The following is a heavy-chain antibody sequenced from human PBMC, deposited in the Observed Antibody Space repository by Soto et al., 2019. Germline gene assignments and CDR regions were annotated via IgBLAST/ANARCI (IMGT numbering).Heavy chain of an antibody. V-gene: IGHV4-61*01. CDR1: GGSVSSGSYY. Sequence: SETLSLTCTVSGGSVSSGSYYWSWIRQPPGKGLEWIGYIYYSGSTNYNPSLKSRVTISVDTSKNQFSLKLSSVTAADTAVYYCAGLTIFGVVIIPGDYYYGMDVWGQGTTVTVSS. CDR3: AGLTIFGVVIIPGDYYYGMDV. CDR2: IYYSGST. J-gene: IGHJ6*02. D-gene: IGHD3-3*01.